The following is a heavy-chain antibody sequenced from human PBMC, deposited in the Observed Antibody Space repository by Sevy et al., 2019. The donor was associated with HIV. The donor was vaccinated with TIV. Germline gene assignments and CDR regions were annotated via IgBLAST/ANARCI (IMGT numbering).Heavy chain of an antibody. CDR1: GFSISNYW. D-gene: IGHD2-8*02. Sequence: GGSLRLSCAASGFSISNYWMYWVRQAPGKGLEWVANIKGDGSDKYSVDSVKGRFTISRDNGQSSVYLQMDSLRAEDTALYYCARGALCSGVVCYDPFDFWGQGTLVTVPQ. J-gene: IGHJ4*02. CDR2: IKGDGSDK. V-gene: IGHV3-7*01. CDR3: ARGALCSGVVCYDPFDF.